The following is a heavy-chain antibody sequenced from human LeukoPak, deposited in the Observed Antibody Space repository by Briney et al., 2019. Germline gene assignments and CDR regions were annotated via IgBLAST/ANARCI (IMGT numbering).Heavy chain of an antibody. V-gene: IGHV3-23*01. D-gene: IGHD3-22*01. J-gene: IGHJ4*02. CDR1: GFTFSSYA. Sequence: GGSLRLSCAASGFTFSSYAMRWVRQAPGKGLEWVSTISGSGDSTYYADSVKGRFTISRDNSKNTLYLQMNSLRAEDTAVYYCAKGQTYYYDSSGYPQWGQGTLVTVSS. CDR3: AKGQTYYYDSSGYPQ. CDR2: ISGSGDST.